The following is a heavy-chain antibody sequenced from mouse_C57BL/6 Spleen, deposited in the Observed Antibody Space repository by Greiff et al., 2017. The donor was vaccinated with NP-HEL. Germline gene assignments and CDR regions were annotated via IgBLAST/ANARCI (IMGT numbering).Heavy chain of an antibody. CDR3: ARFTVVDAMDY. D-gene: IGHD1-1*01. J-gene: IGHJ4*01. CDR2: ISSGSSTI. CDR1: GFTFSDYG. Sequence: EVQGVESGGGLVKPGGSLKLSCVASGFTFSDYGMHWVRQAPEKGLEWVAYISSGSSTIYYADTVKGRFTISRDNAKNTLFLQMTSLRSEDTAMYYCARFTVVDAMDYWGQGTSVTVSS. V-gene: IGHV5-17*01.